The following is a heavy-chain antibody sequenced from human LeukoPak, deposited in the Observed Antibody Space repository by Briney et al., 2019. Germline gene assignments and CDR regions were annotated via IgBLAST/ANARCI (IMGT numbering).Heavy chain of an antibody. D-gene: IGHD2-2*01. V-gene: IGHV1-2*02. CDR1: GYTFTSYY. CDR3: ANLGYCSSTSCYYFDY. J-gene: IGHJ4*02. Sequence: ASVKVSCKASGYTFTSYYMHWVRQAPGQGLEWMGLINPNSGGTNYAQKFQGRVTMTRDTSISTAYMELSRLRSDDTAVYYCANLGYCSSTSCYYFDYWGQGTLVTVSS. CDR2: INPNSGGT.